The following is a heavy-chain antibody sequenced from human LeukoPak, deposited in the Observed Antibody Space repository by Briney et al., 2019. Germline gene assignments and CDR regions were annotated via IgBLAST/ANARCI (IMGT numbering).Heavy chain of an antibody. CDR2: INWNGGST. CDR1: RFTFDDYG. Sequence: PGGSLRLSCAASRFTFDDYGMSWVRHAPGKGLEWVSGINWNGGSTGYADSVKGRFTISRDNAKNSLYLQMNSLRAEDTALYYCARALSSSSLNWFDPWGQGTLVTVSS. D-gene: IGHD6-6*01. V-gene: IGHV3-20*04. CDR3: ARALSSSSLNWFDP. J-gene: IGHJ5*02.